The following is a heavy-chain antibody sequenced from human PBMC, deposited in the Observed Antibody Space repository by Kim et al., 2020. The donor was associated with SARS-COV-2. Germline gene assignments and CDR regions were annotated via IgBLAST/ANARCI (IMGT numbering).Heavy chain of an antibody. V-gene: IGHV4-34*01. J-gene: IGHJ5*02. D-gene: IGHD6-6*01. CDR3: ARAYAAQGFNWFDP. CDR2: INHSGST. CDR1: GDSFSNYY. Sequence: SETLSLTCAVYGDSFSNYYWNWIRQPPGKGLEWIGEINHSGSTNYNPSLKSRVTISVDTSKNQFSLKLSSVTAADTAVYYCARAYAAQGFNWFDPWGQGTLVTVSS.